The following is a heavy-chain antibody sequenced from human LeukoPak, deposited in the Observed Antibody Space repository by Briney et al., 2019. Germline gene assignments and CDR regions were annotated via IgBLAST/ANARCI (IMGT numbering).Heavy chain of an antibody. CDR3: ARALVVPAVEGAWFDP. V-gene: IGHV3-7*01. J-gene: IGHJ5*02. D-gene: IGHD2-2*01. Sequence: PGGSLRLSCAASGFTFSSYSMNWVRQAPGKGLEWVANIKQDGSEKYYVDSVKGRFTISRDNAKNSLYLQMNSLRAEDTAVYYCARALVVPAVEGAWFDPWGQGTLVTVSS. CDR1: GFTFSSYS. CDR2: IKQDGSEK.